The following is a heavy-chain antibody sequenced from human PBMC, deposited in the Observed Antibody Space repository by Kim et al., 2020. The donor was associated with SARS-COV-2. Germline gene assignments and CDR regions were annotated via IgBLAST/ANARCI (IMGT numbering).Heavy chain of an antibody. CDR1: GDSVSTDIG. Sequence: SQTLSLTCAIFGDSVSTDIGWNWIRQSPSRGLEWLGRTYYRSKWNKDYAVSVKSRITINSDTSKNQFSLQLHSVTAEDTAVYYCAKGWLKGGFDYWGQGILVTVSS. CDR2: TYYRSKWNK. CDR3: AKGWLKGGFDY. J-gene: IGHJ4*02. D-gene: IGHD5-12*01. V-gene: IGHV6-1*01.